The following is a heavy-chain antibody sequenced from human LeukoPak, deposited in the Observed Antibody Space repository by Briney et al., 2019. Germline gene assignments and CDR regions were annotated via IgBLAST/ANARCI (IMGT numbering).Heavy chain of an antibody. CDR1: GFTFSSYG. D-gene: IGHD1-26*01. CDR2: ISGSGGSK. V-gene: IGHV3-23*01. Sequence: GGSLRLSCAASGFTFSSYGMSWVRQAPGKGLEGVSAISGSGGSKYYADSVKGRFTISRDNSKNTLYLQMNSLRAEDTAVYYCAKERAVGATDPLDYWGQGTLVTVSS. J-gene: IGHJ4*02. CDR3: AKERAVGATDPLDY.